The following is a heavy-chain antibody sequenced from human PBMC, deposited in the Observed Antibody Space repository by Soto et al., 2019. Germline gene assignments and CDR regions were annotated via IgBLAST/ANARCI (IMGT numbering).Heavy chain of an antibody. D-gene: IGHD3-3*01. CDR3: VKDGEGKDFWSGYSPLGMDV. CDR2: ISSNEDST. CDR1: GFTFTSYA. Sequence: GGSLRLSCSASGFTFTSYAMHWVRQAPGKRLEYVSGISSNEDSTHYADSVRGRFTISRDNSKNTLYLQMSGLRADDTAVYSCVKDGEGKDFWSGYSPLGMDVWGQGTTVTVSS. V-gene: IGHV3-64D*08. J-gene: IGHJ6*02.